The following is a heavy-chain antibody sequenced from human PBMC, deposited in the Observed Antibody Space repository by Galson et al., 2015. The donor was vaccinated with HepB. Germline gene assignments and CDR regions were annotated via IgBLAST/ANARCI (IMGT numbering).Heavy chain of an antibody. CDR2: IYPGDSDT. CDR1: GYSFTSYW. CDR3: ARQPSEWLLGYYYYYMDV. J-gene: IGHJ6*03. D-gene: IGHD3-3*01. V-gene: IGHV5-51*01. Sequence: QSGAEVKKPGESLKISCKGSGYSFTSYWIGWVRQMPGKGLEWMGIIYPGDSDTRYSPSFQGQVTISADKSISTAYLQWSSLKASDTAMYYCARQPSEWLLGYYYYYMDVWGKGTTVTVSS.